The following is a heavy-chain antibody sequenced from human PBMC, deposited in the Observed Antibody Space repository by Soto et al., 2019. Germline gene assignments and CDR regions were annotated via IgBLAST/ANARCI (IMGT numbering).Heavy chain of an antibody. V-gene: IGHV5-51*01. CDR3: ARHPLGDYDIMDV. CDR2: IYPGDSDT. Sequence: WESLKISCKGSGYSFSSYWIGWVRQMPGKGLEWMGIIYPGDSDTRYSPSFQGQVTISADKSISTAYLQWSSLKASDTAMYYCARHPLGDYDIMDVWGQGTTVTVSS. CDR1: GYSFSSYW. J-gene: IGHJ6*02. D-gene: IGHD4-17*01.